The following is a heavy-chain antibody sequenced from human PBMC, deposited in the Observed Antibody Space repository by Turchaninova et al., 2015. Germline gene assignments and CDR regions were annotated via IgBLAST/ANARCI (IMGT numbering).Heavy chain of an antibody. CDR2: IKDVGSEK. CDR1: GFAFRSYW. Sequence: QLVESGGGLVQPGGSLRLACAASGFAFRSYWMRWVGPAAGEGLEGGGHGKGRGGGANIKDVGSEKYDVGAVDVPFTSPSDNAKNSVYVQRNSLRVEDTAEYYCARGYWNFDLWGRGTLVTASS. CDR3: ARGYWNFDL. J-gene: IGHJ2*01. V-gene: IGHV3-7*01.